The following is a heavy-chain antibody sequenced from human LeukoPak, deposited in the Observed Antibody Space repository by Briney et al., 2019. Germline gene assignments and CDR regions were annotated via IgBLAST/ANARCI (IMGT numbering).Heavy chain of an antibody. V-gene: IGHV3-23*01. J-gene: IGHJ4*02. Sequence: PGASLRLSCAASGFTFSSYAMSWVRQAPGKGLEWVSAISGSGGSTYYADSVKGRFTISRDNSKNTLYLQMNSLRAEDTAVYYCARGSPVVVAATLFDYWGQGTLVTVSS. CDR2: ISGSGGST. D-gene: IGHD2-15*01. CDR1: GFTFSSYA. CDR3: ARGSPVVVAATLFDY.